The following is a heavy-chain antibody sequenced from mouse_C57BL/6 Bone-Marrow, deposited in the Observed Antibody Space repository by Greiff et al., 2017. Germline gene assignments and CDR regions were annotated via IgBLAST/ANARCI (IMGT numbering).Heavy chain of an antibody. V-gene: IGHV1-18*01. D-gene: IGHD2-10*02. Sequence: VQLQQSGPELVKPGASVKIPCKASGYTFTDSNMDWVKQSHGKSLEWIGDINPNNGGTIYNQKFKGKAPLTVDKSSSTAYMELRSLTSEDTAVYYCARVRYGNYPYAMDYWGQGTSVTVSA. CDR2: INPNNGGT. CDR3: ARVRYGNYPYAMDY. J-gene: IGHJ4*01. CDR1: GYTFTDSN.